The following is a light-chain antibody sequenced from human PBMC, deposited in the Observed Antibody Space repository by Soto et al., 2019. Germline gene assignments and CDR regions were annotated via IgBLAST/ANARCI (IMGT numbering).Light chain of an antibody. V-gene: IGKV1-5*01. CDR3: HQRQRWPRT. CDR1: QSISSW. Sequence: DIQMTQSPSSLSASVGDRVTITCRASQSISSWLAWYQQKPGKAPKLLIYDASSLESGVPSRFSGSGSGTEFTLTITRLEPEDFAFYYCHQRQRWPRTFGQGTKVDIK. CDR2: DAS. J-gene: IGKJ1*01.